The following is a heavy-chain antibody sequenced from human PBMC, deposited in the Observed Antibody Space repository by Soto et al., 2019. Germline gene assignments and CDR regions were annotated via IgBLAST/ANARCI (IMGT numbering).Heavy chain of an antibody. CDR1: YG. J-gene: IGHJ6*01. Sequence: YGMRWVRKKHEKGLEWVSGISSSGGSTYCADSVKGRFTISRDNSKNTLFLRMNRPRVEDTAVYYCMRPAPRGHPYLYLGMDVSGQANLVSGSS. CDR2: ISSSGGST. CDR3: MRPAPRGHPYLYLGMDV. D-gene: IGHD2-8*01. V-gene: IGHV3-23*01.